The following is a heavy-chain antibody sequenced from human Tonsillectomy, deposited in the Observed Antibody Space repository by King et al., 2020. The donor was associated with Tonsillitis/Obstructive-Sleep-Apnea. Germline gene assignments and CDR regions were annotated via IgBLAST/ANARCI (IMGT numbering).Heavy chain of an antibody. CDR3: ARGRWGTYYYDSSGYFKL. CDR1: GGSFSGYY. CDR2: INHSGST. D-gene: IGHD3-22*01. V-gene: IGHV4-34*01. J-gene: IGHJ4*02. Sequence: VQLQQWGAGLLKPSETLSLTCAVYGGSFSGYYWSWIRQPPGKGLEWIGEINHSGSTNYNPSLKSRVTISVDTSKNQFSLKLSSVTAADTAVYYRARGRWGTYYYDSSGYFKLWGQGTLVTVSS.